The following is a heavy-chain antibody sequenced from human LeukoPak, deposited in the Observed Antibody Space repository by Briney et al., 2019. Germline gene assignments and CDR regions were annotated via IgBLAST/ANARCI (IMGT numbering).Heavy chain of an antibody. D-gene: IGHD3-10*01. CDR3: AREEYYYGSGSSNWFDP. Sequence: SQTLSLTCTVSGGSISSGDYYWSWIRQPPGKGLEWIGYIYYSGSTYYNPSLKSRVTISVDTSKNQFSLKLSSVTAADTAVYYCAREEYYYGSGSSNWFDPWGQGTLVTVSS. CDR1: GGSISSGDYY. J-gene: IGHJ5*02. V-gene: IGHV4-30-4*01. CDR2: IYYSGST.